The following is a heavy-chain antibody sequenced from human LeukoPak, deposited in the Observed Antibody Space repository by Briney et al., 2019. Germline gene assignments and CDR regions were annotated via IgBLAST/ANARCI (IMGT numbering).Heavy chain of an antibody. D-gene: IGHD6-19*01. Sequence: GGSLRLSCVGSEFVFTSFWMSWVRQAPGKGPEWVANIKEDGREKYYVDSVKGRFTISRDNAKNSLDLQMNNLRVEDTAVYYCATSQTTSGRYGNAFDIWGQGTTVTVSS. CDR2: IKEDGREK. J-gene: IGHJ3*02. V-gene: IGHV3-7*01. CDR3: ATSQTTSGRYGNAFDI. CDR1: EFVFTSFW.